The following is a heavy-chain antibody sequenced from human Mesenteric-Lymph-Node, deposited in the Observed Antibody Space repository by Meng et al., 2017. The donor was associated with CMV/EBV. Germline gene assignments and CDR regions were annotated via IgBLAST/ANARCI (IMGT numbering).Heavy chain of an antibody. CDR2: ISYSCGYT. J-gene: IGHJ4*02. Sequence: GESLKISRAASGFTFDSYGMNRVRQAPGKGLEWVSGISYSCGYTYYADSVKGRFTISRDNSKNTLSLQMNSLRAEDTDVYYCAKEVWFGDPTSFDYWGQGTLVTVSS. CDR3: AKEVWFGDPTSFDY. V-gene: IGHV3-23*01. CDR1: GFTFDSYG. D-gene: IGHD3-10*01.